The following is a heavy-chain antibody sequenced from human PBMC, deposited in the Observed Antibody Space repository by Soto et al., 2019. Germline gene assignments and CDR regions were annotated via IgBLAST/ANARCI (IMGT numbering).Heavy chain of an antibody. J-gene: IGHJ4*02. D-gene: IGHD2-8*02. V-gene: IGHV4-34*01. Sequence: PSETLSLTCAVYGGSFSGYYCTWIRQPPGTGLEWIGEINHSGSTNYDPSLKSRVTISVDTSKNQFSLKLTSVTAADTAVYYCARDKITGLFDYWGQGTLVTVFS. CDR3: ARDKITGLFDY. CDR1: GGSFSGYY. CDR2: INHSGST.